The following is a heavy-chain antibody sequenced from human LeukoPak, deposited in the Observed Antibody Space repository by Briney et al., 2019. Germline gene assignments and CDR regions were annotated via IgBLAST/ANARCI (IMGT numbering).Heavy chain of an antibody. J-gene: IGHJ4*02. V-gene: IGHV3-30*18. CDR2: ISYDGSNK. CDR3: AKGGSGWWDYYFDY. CDR1: GFIFSSYG. D-gene: IGHD6-19*01. Sequence: PGRSLRLSCAASGFIFSSYGMHWVRQAPGKGLEWVAVISYDGSNKYYADSVTGRFTISRDNSKNTLYLQMNSLRADDTAVYYCAKGGSGWWDYYFDYWGQGTLVTVSS.